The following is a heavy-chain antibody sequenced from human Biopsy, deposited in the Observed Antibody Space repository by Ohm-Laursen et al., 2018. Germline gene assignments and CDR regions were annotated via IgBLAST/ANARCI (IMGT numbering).Heavy chain of an antibody. CDR2: IFYRGST. D-gene: IGHD3-22*01. Sequence: SDTLSLTCTVSGGSISNNNYYWGWLRQPPGKGLEWIGSIFYRGSTHYKPSLKSRLNISEDTSKNQFSLKLNSVTAADTAVYYCSRDYDTSGYYYVSWGQGTLVTVSS. V-gene: IGHV4-39*01. CDR1: GGSISNNNYY. CDR3: SRDYDTSGYYYVS. J-gene: IGHJ5*02.